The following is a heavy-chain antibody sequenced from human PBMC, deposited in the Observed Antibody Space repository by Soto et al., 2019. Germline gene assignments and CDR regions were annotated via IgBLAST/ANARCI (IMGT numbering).Heavy chain of an antibody. J-gene: IGHJ4*02. CDR2: IYWDDDK. V-gene: IGHV2-5*02. CDR3: AHTLVAGLGYYFDY. CDR1: GFSLSTTRVG. D-gene: IGHD6-19*01. Sequence: QITLKESGPTLVKPTQTLTLTCTFSGFSLSTTRVGVGWIRQPPGKALEWLALIYWDDDKRYSPFLKSRLTITKDTSKTQVVLTMTNMDPMDTATYFCAHTLVAGLGYYFDYWGQGTLVTVSS.